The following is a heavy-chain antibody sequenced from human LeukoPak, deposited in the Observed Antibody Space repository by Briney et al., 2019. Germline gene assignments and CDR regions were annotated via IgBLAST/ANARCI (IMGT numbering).Heavy chain of an antibody. D-gene: IGHD5-24*01. J-gene: IGHJ4*02. Sequence: PSETLSLTCTDPRGSLSSYYWRSLRQPAGKGLEWIGRIYTSGSTNYNPSLKSRVTMSVDTSKNQFSLKLSSVTAADTAVYYCARTKDGYNWDYWGQGTLVTVSS. V-gene: IGHV4-4*07. CDR2: IYTSGST. CDR1: RGSLSSYY. CDR3: ARTKDGYNWDY.